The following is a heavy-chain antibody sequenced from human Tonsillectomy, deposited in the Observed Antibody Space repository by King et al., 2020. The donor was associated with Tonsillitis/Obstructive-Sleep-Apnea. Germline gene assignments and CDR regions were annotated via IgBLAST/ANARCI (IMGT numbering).Heavy chain of an antibody. CDR3: ARPVGVAGTGFYFDY. CDR1: GYAFNKYW. D-gene: IGHD1-1*01. J-gene: IGHJ4*02. V-gene: IGHV5-51*03. Sequence: QLVQSGAEVKKPGESLKISCKGSGYAFNKYWIGWVRQMPGQGLEWMGLIYPDDSDTEYSPSFQGQVSISADKSINTAYLQWSSLKASDTAMYYCARPVGVAGTGFYFDYWGQGTLVTVSS. CDR2: IYPDDSDT.